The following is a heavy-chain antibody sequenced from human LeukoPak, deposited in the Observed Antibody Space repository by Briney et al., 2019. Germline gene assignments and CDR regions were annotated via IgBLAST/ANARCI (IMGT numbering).Heavy chain of an antibody. Sequence: PGGSLRLSCAASGFTFSSYWMSWVRQAPGKGLEWVANVKQDGSEKYYVDSVKGRFTISRDNAKNSLYLQMNSLRAEDTAVYYCARDISAMFTYWIDPWGQGTLVTVSS. D-gene: IGHD3-16*01. V-gene: IGHV3-7*01. J-gene: IGHJ5*02. CDR3: ARDISAMFTYWIDP. CDR2: VKQDGSEK. CDR1: GFTFSSYW.